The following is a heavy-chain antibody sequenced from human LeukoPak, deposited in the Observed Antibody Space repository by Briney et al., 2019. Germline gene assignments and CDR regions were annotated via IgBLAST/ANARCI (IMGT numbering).Heavy chain of an antibody. CDR3: ARHSEYYDFWSGYSPADY. CDR2: IYYSGST. CDR1: GASLRSNY. D-gene: IGHD3-3*01. J-gene: IGHJ4*02. V-gene: IGHV4-39*01. Sequence: PSETLSLTCTVSGASLRSNYWSWIRQPPGKGLEWIGSIYYSGSTYYNPSLKSRVTISVDTSKNQFSLKLSSVTAADTAVYYCARHSEYYDFWSGYSPADYWGQGTLVTVSS.